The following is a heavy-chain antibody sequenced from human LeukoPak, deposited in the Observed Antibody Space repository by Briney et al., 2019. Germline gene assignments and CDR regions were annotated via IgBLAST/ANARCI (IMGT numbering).Heavy chain of an antibody. J-gene: IGHJ4*02. V-gene: IGHV3-33*01. CDR2: IWYDGSNK. Sequence: GGSLRLSCAASGLTFYTHGMHWVRQAPGKGLEWVSVIWYDGSNKYYGDSVKGRFTVSRDNSKNTLYLQMNSLRAEDTAVYYCARGMTSGWSFLDYWGQGTLVTVSS. CDR1: GLTFYTHG. CDR3: ARGMTSGWSFLDY. D-gene: IGHD6-19*01.